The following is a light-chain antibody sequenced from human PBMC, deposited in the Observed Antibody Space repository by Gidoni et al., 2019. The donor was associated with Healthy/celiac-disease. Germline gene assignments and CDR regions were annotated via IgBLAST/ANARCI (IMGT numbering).Light chain of an antibody. J-gene: IGKJ4*01. CDR2: DAS. CDR3: QQRSNWPPLT. CDR1: QSVSSY. Sequence: EIVLTQSPATLSLSPGERATLSCRASQSVSSYLAWYQQKPGQAPRLLIYDASNRATGIPARFSGSGSGTDFTLTVSSLEPEGFAVYYCQQRSNWPPLTFXGXTKVEIK. V-gene: IGKV3-11*01.